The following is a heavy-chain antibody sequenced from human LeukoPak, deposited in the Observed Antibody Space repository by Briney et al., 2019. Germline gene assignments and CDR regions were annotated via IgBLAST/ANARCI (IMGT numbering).Heavy chain of an antibody. CDR3: ARTTYYYDSSGYYYVDY. V-gene: IGHV2-70*11. D-gene: IGHD3-22*01. J-gene: IGHJ4*02. CDR2: IDWDDDK. Sequence: SGPTLVNPTQTLTLTCTFSGFSLSTSGMCVSWIRQPPGKALEWLARIDWDDDKYYSTSLKTRLTISKDTSKNQVVLTMTNMDPVDTATYYCARTTYYYDSSGYYYVDYWSQGTLVTVSS. CDR1: GFSLSTSGMC.